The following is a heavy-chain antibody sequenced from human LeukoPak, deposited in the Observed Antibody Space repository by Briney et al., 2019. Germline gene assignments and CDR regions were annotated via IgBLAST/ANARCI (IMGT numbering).Heavy chain of an antibody. CDR3: ARDGAIVTTMWGAPYYMDV. V-gene: IGHV1-46*01. D-gene: IGHD4-11*01. J-gene: IGHJ6*03. CDR1: GGTFSSYA. CDR2: INPSGGST. Sequence: ASVKVSCKASGGTFSSYAISWVRQAPGQGLEWMGIINPSGGSTSYAQKFQGRVTMTRDTSTSTVYMELSSLRSEDTAVYYCARDGAIVTTMWGAPYYMDVWGKGTTVTVSS.